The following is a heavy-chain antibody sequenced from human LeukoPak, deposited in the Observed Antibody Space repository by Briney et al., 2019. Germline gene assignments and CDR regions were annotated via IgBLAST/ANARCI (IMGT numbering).Heavy chain of an antibody. V-gene: IGHV3-48*01. CDR3: AKDGGLWVSAHWGDS. D-gene: IGHD7-27*01. CDR2: ISGSGSGK. Sequence: PGGSLRLSCAAAGFTFSSYSMNWVRQAPGKGLEWVSCISGSGSGKYYADSVKGRFTISRDNPRNSLYLQMNGLRAEDTAVYYCAKDGGLWVSAHWGDSWGRGTLVTVSS. J-gene: IGHJ4*02. CDR1: GFTFSSYS.